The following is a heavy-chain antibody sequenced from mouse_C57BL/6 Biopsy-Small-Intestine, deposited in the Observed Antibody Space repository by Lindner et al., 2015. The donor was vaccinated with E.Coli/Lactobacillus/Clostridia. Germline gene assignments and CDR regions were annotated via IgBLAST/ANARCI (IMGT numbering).Heavy chain of an antibody. CDR2: INPSTGST. Sequence: VQLQESGPELVKPGASVKISCKASAYSFTGYYMNWVKQSPEKGLEWIGEINPSTGSTTYNQKFKAKATLTVDKSSSTAYMQLQSLTSEGSAVYYCATYYGNYVEVYWGQGTLVTVSA. J-gene: IGHJ3*01. CDR3: ATYYGNYVEVY. D-gene: IGHD2-10*01. CDR1: AYSFTGYY. V-gene: IGHV1-42*01.